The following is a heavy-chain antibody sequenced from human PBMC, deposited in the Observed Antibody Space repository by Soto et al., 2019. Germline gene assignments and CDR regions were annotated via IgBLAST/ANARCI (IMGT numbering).Heavy chain of an antibody. J-gene: IGHJ6*02. V-gene: IGHV5-51*01. CDR2: IYPGDSDT. Sequence: GESLKISCKGSGYSSTSYWIGWVRQMPGKGLEWMGIIYPGDSDTRYSPSFQGQVTISADKSISTAYLQWSSLKASDTAMYYCATGGYSYGYYYYGMDVWGQGTTVTVSS. CDR3: ATGGYSYGYYYYGMDV. D-gene: IGHD5-18*01. CDR1: GYSSTSYW.